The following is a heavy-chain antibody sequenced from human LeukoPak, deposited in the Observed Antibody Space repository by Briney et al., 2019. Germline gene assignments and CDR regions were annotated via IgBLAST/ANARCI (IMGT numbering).Heavy chain of an antibody. CDR3: ARGYGDYGTTAGGIDY. J-gene: IGHJ4*02. CDR2: IIPIFGTA. D-gene: IGHD4-17*01. Sequence: SVKVSCKASGGTFSSYAISWVRQAPGQGLEWMGGIIPIFGTANYAQKFQGRVTITADESTSTAYMELSSLRSEDTAVYYCARGYGDYGTTAGGIDYWGQGTLVTVSS. CDR1: GGTFSSYA. V-gene: IGHV1-69*13.